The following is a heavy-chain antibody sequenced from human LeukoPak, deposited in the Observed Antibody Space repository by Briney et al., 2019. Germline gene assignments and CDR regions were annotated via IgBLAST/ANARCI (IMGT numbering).Heavy chain of an antibody. J-gene: IGHJ4*02. D-gene: IGHD1-26*01. Sequence: GGSLRLSCAASGFTFSSYDMTWVRQAPGKGLEWVSAISGSGGSTYYADPVKGRFTISRDNSKNTLYLQMNSLRAEDTAVYYCAKGARGSFPPYYFDYWGQGTLVTVSS. CDR3: AKGARGSFPPYYFDY. CDR2: ISGSGGST. CDR1: GFTFSSYD. V-gene: IGHV3-23*01.